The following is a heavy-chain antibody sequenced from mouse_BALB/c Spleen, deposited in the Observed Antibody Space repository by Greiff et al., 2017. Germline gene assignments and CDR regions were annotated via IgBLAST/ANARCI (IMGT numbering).Heavy chain of an antibody. Sequence: QVQLQQSGAELAKPGASVKMSCKASGYTFTSYWMHWVKQRPGQGLEWIGYINTSTGYTEYNQKFKDKDTLTADKSSSTAYMQLSSLTSEDSAVYYCARGANGTVVATDDWGQGTTLTVSS. J-gene: IGHJ2*01. CDR3: ARGANGTVVATDD. V-gene: IGHV1-7*01. CDR1: GYTFTSYW. D-gene: IGHD1-1*01. CDR2: INTSTGYT.